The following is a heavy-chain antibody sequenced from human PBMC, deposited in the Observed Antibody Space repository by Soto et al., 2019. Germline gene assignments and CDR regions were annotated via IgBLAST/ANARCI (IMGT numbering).Heavy chain of an antibody. J-gene: IGHJ1*01. CDR2: INAGKGNT. D-gene: IGHD6-19*01. V-gene: IGHV1-3*01. CDR1: GYTFTSYA. CDR3: ARDDRQRLSRLAEYFQH. Sequence: QVKLVQSGAEVKKPGASVKVSCKASGYTFTSYAMHWVRQAPGQRLEWMGWINAGKGNTKYSQKFQGRVTITRDTPARTADMELSSLRSEDTAVDYCARDDRQRLSRLAEYFQHWGQGTLVTVSS.